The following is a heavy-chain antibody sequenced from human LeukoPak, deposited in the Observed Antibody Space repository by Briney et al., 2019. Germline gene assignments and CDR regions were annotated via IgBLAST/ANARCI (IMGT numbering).Heavy chain of an antibody. CDR1: GFTFSNYF. J-gene: IGHJ3*02. D-gene: IGHD3-10*01. Sequence: PGGSLRLYCAASGFTFSNYFMHWVRQAPGKGLEWVADIANDGSHTFYVESVKGRFTISRDNSKNTLYLQMNSLRVEDTAVYFCARERQDTIIHSGAFDIWGQGTMVTVSS. V-gene: IGHV3-30-3*01. CDR3: ARERQDTIIHSGAFDI. CDR2: IANDGSHT.